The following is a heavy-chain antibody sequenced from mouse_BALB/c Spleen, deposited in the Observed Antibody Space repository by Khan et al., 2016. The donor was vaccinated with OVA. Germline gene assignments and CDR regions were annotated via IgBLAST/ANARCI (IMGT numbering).Heavy chain of an antibody. CDR2: INTYTGEP. Sequence: QIQLVQSGPELKKPGETVKISCKASGYTFTNYGMNWVKQAPGKGLKWMGWINTYTGEPKYADDFKGRFAFSLETSASPSYLQINNLKIDDTATDFCARPPYFSYVMVYWGQGTSVTVSS. D-gene: IGHD2-10*01. CDR3: ARPPYFSYVMVY. CDR1: GYTFTNYG. V-gene: IGHV9-3-1*01. J-gene: IGHJ4*01.